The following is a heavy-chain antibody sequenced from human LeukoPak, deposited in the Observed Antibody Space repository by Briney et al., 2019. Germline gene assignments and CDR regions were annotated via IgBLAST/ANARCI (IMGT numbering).Heavy chain of an antibody. CDR1: GGSISSSSYY. Sequence: SETLSLTCTVSGGSISSSSYYWGWIRQPPGKGLEWIGGIYYSGSTYYNPSLKSRVTISVDTSKNQFSLKLSSVTAADTAVYYCARSSGWSKQFDYWGQGTLVTVSS. CDR2: IYYSGST. CDR3: ARSSGWSKQFDY. D-gene: IGHD6-19*01. V-gene: IGHV4-39*01. J-gene: IGHJ4*02.